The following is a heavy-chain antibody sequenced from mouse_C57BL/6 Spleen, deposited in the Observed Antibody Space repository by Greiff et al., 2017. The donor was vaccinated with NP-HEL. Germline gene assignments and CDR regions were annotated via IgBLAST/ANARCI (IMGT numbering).Heavy chain of an antibody. CDR1: GFTFSSYG. J-gene: IGHJ2*01. CDR2: ISSGGSYT. V-gene: IGHV5-6*01. Sequence: VQLQQSGGDLVKPGGSLKLSCAASGFTFSSYGMSWVRQTPDKRLEWVATISSGGSYTYYPDSVKGRFTISRDNAKNTLYLQMSSLKSEDTAMYYCARQTGTRGKNFDYWGQGTTLTVSS. D-gene: IGHD4-1*01. CDR3: ARQTGTRGKNFDY.